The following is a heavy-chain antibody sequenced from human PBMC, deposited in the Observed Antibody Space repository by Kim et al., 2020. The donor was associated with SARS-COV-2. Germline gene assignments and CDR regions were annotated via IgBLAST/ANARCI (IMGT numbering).Heavy chain of an antibody. J-gene: IGHJ4*02. CDR3: TRGYTYRDY. CDR2: INADGTKT. V-gene: IGHV3-74*01. D-gene: IGHD5-18*01. CDR1: GLIFSNSW. Sequence: GGSLRLSCAASGLIFSNSWMHWVRQAPGKGLVWVSRINADGTKTNYADSVKGRFTISRDNAKNTVYLQMNSLRDEETAVYYCTRGYTYRDYWGQGTLVTVSS.